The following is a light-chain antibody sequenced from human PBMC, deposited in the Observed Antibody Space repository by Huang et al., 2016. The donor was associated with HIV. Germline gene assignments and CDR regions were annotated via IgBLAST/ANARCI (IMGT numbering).Light chain of an antibody. CDR1: LSVSTY. V-gene: IGKV1-39*01. CDR2: AAS. J-gene: IGKJ1*01. Sequence: DIQMTQSPSSLSTSVGDRVTITCRASLSVSTYLNWYQQKPGKAPKLLIYAASNLQSGVPSRFSGSGSGTYFTLTIRSLQPEDFATYYCQQSSSIPRTFGQGTKVEIK. CDR3: QQSSSIPRT.